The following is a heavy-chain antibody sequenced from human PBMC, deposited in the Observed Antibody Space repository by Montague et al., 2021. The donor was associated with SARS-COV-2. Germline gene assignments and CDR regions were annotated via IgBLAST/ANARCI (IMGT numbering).Heavy chain of an antibody. CDR1: GGSISSGGYY. CDR3: ARDVGWYSSSWFDY. Sequence: TLSPTCTVSGGSISSGGYYWSWICQHPGKGLEWIGYIYYSGSTYYNPSLKSRVTISVDTSKNQFSLKLSSVTAADTAVYYCARDVGWYSSSWFDYWGQGTLVTVSS. D-gene: IGHD6-13*01. CDR2: IYYSGST. V-gene: IGHV4-31*03. J-gene: IGHJ4*02.